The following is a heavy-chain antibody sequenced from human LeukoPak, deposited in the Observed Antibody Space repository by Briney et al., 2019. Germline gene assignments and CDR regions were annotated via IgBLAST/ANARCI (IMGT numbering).Heavy chain of an antibody. CDR1: GYTFTSYA. CDR2: INTNTGNP. CDR3: ARDPSAHVNAYYYDSSGYPLDY. Sequence: ASVKVSCKASGYTFTSYAMNWVRQAPGQGLEWMGWINTNTGNPTYAQGFTGRFVFSLDTSVSTAYLQISSLKAEDTAVYYCARDPSAHVNAYYYDSSGYPLDYWGQGTLVTVSS. J-gene: IGHJ4*02. V-gene: IGHV7-4-1*02. D-gene: IGHD3-22*01.